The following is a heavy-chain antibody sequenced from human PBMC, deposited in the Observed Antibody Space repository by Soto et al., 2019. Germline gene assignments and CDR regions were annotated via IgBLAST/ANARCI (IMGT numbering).Heavy chain of an antibody. CDR1: GGTFSSYT. D-gene: IGHD3-10*01. J-gene: IGHJ5*02. V-gene: IGHV1-69*08. CDR3: ARDLEFGDGTTVYGNWFDP. CDR2: IIPILGIT. Sequence: QVQLVQSGAEVKKPGSSVKVSCKASGGTFSSYTFSWVRQAPGQGLEWMGRIIPILGITNYAQKFQGRVTISADTSTSTAYVELSSLTSEDTAVYYCARDLEFGDGTTVYGNWFDPWGQGTLVIVSS.